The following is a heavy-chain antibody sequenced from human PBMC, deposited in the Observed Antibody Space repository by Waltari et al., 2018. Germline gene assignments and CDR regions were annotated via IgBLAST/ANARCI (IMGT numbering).Heavy chain of an antibody. V-gene: IGHV4-34*02. CDR1: GGSFSGYY. Sequence: QVQLQQWGAGLLQSSETLSLTCAVYGGSFSGYYWGWVRPHPGKGLEWIGEINHAGYTNHNPSLRSRVTMSADTSKSQFSLKLNSVTAADTAVYYCVRLEDCTGPGGHCYSGDPFALDVWGQGTTVTVSS. CDR2: INHAGYT. J-gene: IGHJ6*02. D-gene: IGHD2-15*01. CDR3: VRLEDCTGPGGHCYSGDPFALDV.